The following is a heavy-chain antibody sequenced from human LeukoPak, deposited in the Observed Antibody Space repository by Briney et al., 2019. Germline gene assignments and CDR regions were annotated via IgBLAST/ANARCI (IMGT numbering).Heavy chain of an antibody. CDR1: GGSISSYY. V-gene: IGHV4-59*01. CDR2: IYYSGST. CDR3: ASLQSGYYYGSGSPALNWFDP. J-gene: IGHJ5*02. D-gene: IGHD3-10*01. Sequence: SETLSLTCTVSGGSISSYYWSWIRQPPGKGLEWIGYIYYSGSTNYNPSLKSRVTISVDTSKNQFSLKLSSVTAADTAVYYCASLQSGYYYGSGSPALNWFDPWGQGTLVTVSS.